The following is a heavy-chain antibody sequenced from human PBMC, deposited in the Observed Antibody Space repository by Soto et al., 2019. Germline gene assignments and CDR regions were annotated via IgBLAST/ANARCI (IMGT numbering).Heavy chain of an antibody. CDR3: ARGAKKLQGGFDY. J-gene: IGHJ4*02. Sequence: GGALRLCCAASGCTFSIYSMSWVRQAPGKGLEWVSSISSSSSYIYYADSVKGRFTITRDNAKNSLYLQMNSLRAEDTAVYYCARGAKKLQGGFDYWGQGTLVTVSS. CDR2: ISSSSSYI. V-gene: IGHV3-21*01. CDR1: GCTFSIYS. D-gene: IGHD1-26*01.